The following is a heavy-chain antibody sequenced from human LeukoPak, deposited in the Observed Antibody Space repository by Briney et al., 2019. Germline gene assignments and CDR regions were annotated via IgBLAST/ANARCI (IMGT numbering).Heavy chain of an antibody. Sequence: AGGSLRLSCAASGFTFGDYALHWVRQAPGEGLEWVSLIGGDGGRTYYADSVKGRFTISRDNSKNSLYLQMNSLRTEDTALYYCATDITSKGIAVAGHIDHWGQGTLVTVSS. CDR1: GFTFGDYA. CDR2: IGGDGGRT. CDR3: ATDITSKGIAVAGHIDH. D-gene: IGHD6-19*01. J-gene: IGHJ4*02. V-gene: IGHV3-43*02.